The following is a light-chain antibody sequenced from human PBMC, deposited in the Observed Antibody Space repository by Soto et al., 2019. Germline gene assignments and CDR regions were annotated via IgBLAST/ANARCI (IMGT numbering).Light chain of an antibody. CDR2: GAS. CDR1: QSVSSN. J-gene: IGKJ2*01. CDR3: QQYNNWPPRYT. V-gene: IGKV3-15*01. Sequence: EIGMTQSPATLSVSPGERATLSCRASQSVSSNLAWYQQKPGQAPRLLIYGASTRATGIPARFSGSGSGTEFTLTISSLQSEDFAVYSCQQYNNWPPRYTFGQGTKLEIK.